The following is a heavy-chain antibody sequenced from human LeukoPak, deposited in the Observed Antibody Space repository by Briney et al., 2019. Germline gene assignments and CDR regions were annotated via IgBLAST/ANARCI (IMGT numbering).Heavy chain of an antibody. V-gene: IGHV4-39*01. CDR3: ASRPHLYCSGGSCYSRYYYYGMDV. J-gene: IGHJ6*02. Sequence: PSETLSLTCTVSGGSISSSSYYWGCIRQPPGKGLEWIGSIYYSGSTYYNPSLKSRVTISVDTSKNQFSLKLSSVTAADTAVYYCASRPHLYCSGGSCYSRYYYYGMDVWGQRTTVSVSS. CDR1: GGSISSSSYY. D-gene: IGHD2-15*01. CDR2: IYYSGST.